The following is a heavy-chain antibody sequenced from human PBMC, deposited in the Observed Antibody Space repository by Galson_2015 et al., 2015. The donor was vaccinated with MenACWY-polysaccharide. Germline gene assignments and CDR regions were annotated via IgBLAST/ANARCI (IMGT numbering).Heavy chain of an antibody. CDR1: GDFITSAGYY. V-gene: IGHV4-31*03. J-gene: IGHJ5*02. CDR3: AGIPSTMSSFGWFDP. D-gene: IGHD3-3*01. Sequence: TLSLTCSVSGDFITSAGYYWTWIRQHPETGLEWIGYILNNGRPKTNPSLRSRVTVSSDTSRNQFSLQLTSVTAADTATYYRAGIPSTMSSFGWFDPWGQGILVTVSS. CDR2: ILNNGRP.